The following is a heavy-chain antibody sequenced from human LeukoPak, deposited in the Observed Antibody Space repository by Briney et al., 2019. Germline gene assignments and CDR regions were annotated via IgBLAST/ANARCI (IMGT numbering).Heavy chain of an antibody. D-gene: IGHD6-13*01. Sequence: PGGSLRLSCAASGFTVSSNYMSWVRQAPGKGLEWVSVICSGGSTYYADSVKGRFTISRDNSKNTLYLQMNSLRAEDTAVYYCARGIAAAGKGYYYYYGMDVWAKGPRSPSP. J-gene: IGHJ6*02. V-gene: IGHV3-53*01. CDR3: ARGIAAAGKGYYYYYGMDV. CDR1: GFTVSSNY. CDR2: ICSGGST.